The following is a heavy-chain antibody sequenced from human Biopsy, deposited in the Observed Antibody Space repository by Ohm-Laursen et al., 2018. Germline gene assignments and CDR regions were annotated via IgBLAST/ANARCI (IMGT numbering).Heavy chain of an antibody. D-gene: IGHD3-22*01. CDR1: GVSITTYY. J-gene: IGHJ5*02. CDR2: IFYRGST. Sequence: GTLSLTCTVSGVSITTYYWSWIRQPPGKGLEWIGSIFYRGSTHYKPSLKSRVNISVDTSKNQFSLKVNSVTAADTAVYYCARDYDTSGYYYVSWGQGTLVTVSS. V-gene: IGHV4-59*05. CDR3: ARDYDTSGYYYVS.